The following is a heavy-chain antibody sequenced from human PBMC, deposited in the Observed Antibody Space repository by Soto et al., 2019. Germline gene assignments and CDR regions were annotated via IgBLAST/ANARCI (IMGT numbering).Heavy chain of an antibody. Sequence: VQLVESGGGLVQPGRSLRLSCAASGFTLDDYAMHWVRQAPGKGLEWVSGISWHSGSIGYADSVKCRFTISRDNAKNSLYLQMNSLRSEDTALYYFAKDRSDYYGMDVWVPGTTVNVSS. CDR2: ISWHSGSI. J-gene: IGHJ6*02. CDR1: GFTLDDYA. CDR3: AKDRSDYYGMDV. D-gene: IGHD3-3*01. V-gene: IGHV3-9*01.